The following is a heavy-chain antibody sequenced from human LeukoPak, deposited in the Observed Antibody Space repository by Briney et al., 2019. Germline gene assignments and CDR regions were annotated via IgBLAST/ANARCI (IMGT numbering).Heavy chain of an antibody. J-gene: IGHJ5*02. CDR2: ISSSSSYI. CDR1: GFTFSSYS. CDR3: ARDSMSGYDYGYWFDP. D-gene: IGHD5-12*01. V-gene: IGHV3-21*01. Sequence: KPGGSLRLSCAASGFTFSSYSMNWVRQAPGKGLEWVSSISSSSSYIYYADSVKGRFTISRDNAKNSLYLQMNSLRAEDTAVYYCARDSMSGYDYGYWFDPWGQGTLVTVSS.